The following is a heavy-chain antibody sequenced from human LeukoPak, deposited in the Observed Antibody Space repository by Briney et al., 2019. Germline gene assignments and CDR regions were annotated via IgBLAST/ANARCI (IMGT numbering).Heavy chain of an antibody. CDR2: IKQDGSEK. J-gene: IGHJ4*02. D-gene: IGHD6-13*01. Sequence: GGSLRLSCAASGFSFSSYWMSWVRQAPGKGLEWVANIKQDGSEKYYVDSLKGRFTIARDNAKNSLYLQMNSLRAEDTAVYCCARDSAGVGIDYWGQGTLVTVSS. CDR1: GFSFSSYW. CDR3: ARDSAGVGIDY. V-gene: IGHV3-7*03.